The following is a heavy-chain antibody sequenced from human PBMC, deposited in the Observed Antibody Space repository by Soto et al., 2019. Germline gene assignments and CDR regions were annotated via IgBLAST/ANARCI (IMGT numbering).Heavy chain of an antibody. Sequence: VQLQQWGAGLLKPSETLSLTCAVYGGSFSGYYWSWIRQPPGKGLEWIGEINHSGSTNYNPSLKSRVTISVATSKNLSSLKLSSVTAADTAVYYCARGPVTYYDFWSGYRVGMDVWGQGTTVTVSS. CDR1: GGSFSGYY. V-gene: IGHV4-34*01. D-gene: IGHD3-3*01. CDR3: ARGPVTYYDFWSGYRVGMDV. J-gene: IGHJ6*02. CDR2: INHSGST.